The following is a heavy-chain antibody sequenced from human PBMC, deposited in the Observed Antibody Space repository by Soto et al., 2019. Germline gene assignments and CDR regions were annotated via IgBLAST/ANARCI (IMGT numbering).Heavy chain of an antibody. CDR1: GFTFSSYE. Sequence: PWVSLRLSWAASGFTFSSYEMNWVRQAPGKGLEWVSYISSSGSTIYYADSVKGRFTISRDNAKNSLYLQMNSLRAEDTAVYYCARGEDIVVVPAAPRLGFDPWGQGTLVTVSS. J-gene: IGHJ5*02. D-gene: IGHD2-2*01. CDR3: ARGEDIVVVPAAPRLGFDP. V-gene: IGHV3-48*03. CDR2: ISSSGSTI.